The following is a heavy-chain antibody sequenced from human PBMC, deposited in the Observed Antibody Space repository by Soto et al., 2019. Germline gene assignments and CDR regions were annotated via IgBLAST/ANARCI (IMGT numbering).Heavy chain of an antibody. Sequence: QLQLQESGPGLVKPSETLYLTCTVSGGSISSSSYDWGWIRQPPGKGLEWIGSIYYSGSTYYNPSLKSRVTISVDTSKNQFSLKLSSVTAADTAVYYCARHDRRRINYCYYYYMDVWGKGTTVTVSS. V-gene: IGHV4-39*01. J-gene: IGHJ6*03. CDR3: ARHDRRRINYCYYYYMDV. CDR1: GGSISSSSYD. D-gene: IGHD2-21*01. CDR2: IYYSGST.